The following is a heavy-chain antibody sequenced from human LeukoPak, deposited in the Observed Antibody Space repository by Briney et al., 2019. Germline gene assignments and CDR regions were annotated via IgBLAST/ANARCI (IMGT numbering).Heavy chain of an antibody. CDR1: GFTFSSYA. D-gene: IGHD6-6*01. CDR3: ARDLSSSSDMPDY. V-gene: IGHV3-21*01. Sequence: GGSLRLSCAASGFTFSSYAMNWVRQAPGKGLEWVSSISGSSTYIYYADSVKGRFTISRENAKNSLYLQMSSLRGEDTAVYYCARDLSSSSDMPDYWGQGTLVTVSS. CDR2: ISGSSTYI. J-gene: IGHJ4*02.